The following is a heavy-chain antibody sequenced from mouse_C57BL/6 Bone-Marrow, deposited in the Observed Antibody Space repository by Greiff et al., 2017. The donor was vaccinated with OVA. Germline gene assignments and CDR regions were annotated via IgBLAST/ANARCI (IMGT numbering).Heavy chain of an antibody. CDR3: ARGWLLLPWFAY. V-gene: IGHV1-42*01. D-gene: IGHD2-3*01. J-gene: IGHJ3*01. CDR1: GYSFTGYY. Sequence: VQLQQSGPELVKPGASVKISCKASGYSFTGYYMNWVKQSPEKSLEWIGKINPSTGGTTYNQKFKAKATLTVDKSSSTAYMQLKSRTSEDSAVYYCARGWLLLPWFAYWGQGTLVTVSA. CDR2: INPSTGGT.